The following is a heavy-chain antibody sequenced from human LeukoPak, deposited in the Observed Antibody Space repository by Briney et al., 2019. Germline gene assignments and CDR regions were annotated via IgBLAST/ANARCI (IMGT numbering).Heavy chain of an antibody. J-gene: IGHJ3*02. CDR3: ARDRASRAFDI. D-gene: IGHD3-10*01. CDR1: GFTFSSYA. Sequence: GGSLRLSCAASGFTFSSYAMHWVRQAPGKGLEWMGWINAGNGNTKYSQKFQGRVTITRDTSASTAYMELSSLRSEDTAVYYCARDRASRAFDIWGQGTMVTVSS. V-gene: IGHV1-3*01. CDR2: INAGNGNT.